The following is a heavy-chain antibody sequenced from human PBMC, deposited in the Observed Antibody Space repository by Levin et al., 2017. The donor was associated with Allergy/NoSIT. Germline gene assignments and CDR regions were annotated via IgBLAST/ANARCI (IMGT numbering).Heavy chain of an antibody. Sequence: GGSLRLSCAASGFTVSNNYMAWVRQAPGKGLQWVSLIYSSGPTKYADSVKGRFTISRDNSKNTLYLEMNSLRAEDTAVYYCARGFLDGWSTHFDSWGQGTLVTVS. J-gene: IGHJ4*02. CDR1: GFTVSNNY. CDR2: IYSSGPT. V-gene: IGHV3-66*03. CDR3: ARGFLDGWSTHFDS. D-gene: IGHD5-24*01.